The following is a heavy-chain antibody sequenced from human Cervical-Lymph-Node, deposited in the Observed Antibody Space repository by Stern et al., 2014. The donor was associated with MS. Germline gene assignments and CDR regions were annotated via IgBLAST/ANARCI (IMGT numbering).Heavy chain of an antibody. CDR1: GFIFRSYG. CDR3: ARGIAARPEYYYGMDV. D-gene: IGHD6-6*01. Sequence: VQLLESGGGVVQPGRSLRLSCAASGFIFRSYGTHWVRQAPGKGLEWVAVVSYDGSSRNYADSVKGRFTISRDNSKNTLNLQMNSLRAEDTAVYYCARGIAARPEYYYGMDVWGQGTTVTVSS. J-gene: IGHJ6*02. V-gene: IGHV3-33*05. CDR2: VSYDGSSR.